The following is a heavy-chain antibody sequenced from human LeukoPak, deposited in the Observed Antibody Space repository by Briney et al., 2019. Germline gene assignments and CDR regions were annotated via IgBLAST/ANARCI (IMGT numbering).Heavy chain of an antibody. Sequence: SETLSLTCSVCGCTISSYYWSWIRQPPGQGLEWIGFIYYGGSTNSNHSLKSRITTAVETSNNHFSQKLSSMTDATPAVYYCGSGYSGYEALWGSRYYYYYYMDVWGKGTTVTISS. V-gene: IGHV4-59*01. D-gene: IGHD5-12*01. CDR3: GSGYSGYEALWGSRYYYYYYMDV. CDR1: GCTISSYY. J-gene: IGHJ6*03. CDR2: IYYGGST.